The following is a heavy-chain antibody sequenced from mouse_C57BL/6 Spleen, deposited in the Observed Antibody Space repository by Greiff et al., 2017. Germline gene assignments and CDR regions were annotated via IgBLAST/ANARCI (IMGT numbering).Heavy chain of an antibody. CDR2: IYPGSGST. V-gene: IGHV1-55*01. D-gene: IGHD4-1*01. CDR3: ARGVTGTTRGYYFDY. Sequence: QVQLQQPGAELVKPGASVKMSCKASGYTFTSYWITWVKQRPGQGLEWIGDIYPGSGSTNYTEKFKSKATLTVDTSSSTAYMQLSSLTSEDSAVYDCARGVTGTTRGYYFDYWGQGTTRTVSS. CDR1: GYTFTSYW. J-gene: IGHJ2*01.